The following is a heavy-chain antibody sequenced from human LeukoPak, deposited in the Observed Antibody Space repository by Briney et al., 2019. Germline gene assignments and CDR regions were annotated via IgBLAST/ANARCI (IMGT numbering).Heavy chain of an antibody. CDR2: IYPGDSDT. Sequence: GGSLKISFKGPGYRFTSYWIGWVRPRPGKGLEWMGIIYPGDSDTRSSPSFQGQVTISAEKSLRTAYLQWSSLKASDTAMYYCAIHAGYYDSSAYYWGQGTLVTVSS. V-gene: IGHV5-51*01. J-gene: IGHJ4*02. D-gene: IGHD3-22*01. CDR1: GYRFTSYW. CDR3: AIHAGYYDSSAYY.